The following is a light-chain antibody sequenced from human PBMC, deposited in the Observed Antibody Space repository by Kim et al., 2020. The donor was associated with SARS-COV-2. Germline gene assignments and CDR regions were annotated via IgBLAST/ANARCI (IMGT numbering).Light chain of an antibody. CDR1: QGISSY. J-gene: IGKJ5*01. CDR2: SAS. V-gene: IGKV1-9*01. CDR3: QQLNSYPLT. Sequence: SSVGDTVTITCRASQGISSYLSWYQHRPGKAPKLLIYSASTLQSGVPSRFSGSGSGTDFTLTISSLQPEDFATYYCQQLNSYPLTFGQGTRLEIK.